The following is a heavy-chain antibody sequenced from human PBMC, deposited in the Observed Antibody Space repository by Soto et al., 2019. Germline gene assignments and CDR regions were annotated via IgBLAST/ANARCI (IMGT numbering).Heavy chain of an antibody. CDR2: IWSDGNHK. CDR1: GFTFSTFA. D-gene: IGHD2-2*01. V-gene: IGHV3-33*01. CDR3: ATRVSGTAIIQPAAMPFDY. Sequence: QVQLVESGGGVVQPGRSLRLSCAASGFTFSTFAMNWVRQAPGKGLEWVAIIWSDGNHKFYADSVKGRFTISRDNSKNTLYLEMDSLRAEDTAIYYCATRVSGTAIIQPAAMPFDYWGQGTLVTVSS. J-gene: IGHJ4*02.